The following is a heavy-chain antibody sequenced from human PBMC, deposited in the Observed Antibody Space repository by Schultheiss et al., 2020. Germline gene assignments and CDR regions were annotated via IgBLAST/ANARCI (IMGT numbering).Heavy chain of an antibody. CDR2: ISAYNGNT. Sequence: ASVKVSCKASGYTFTSYYMHWVRQAPGQGLEWMGWISAYNGNTNYAQKFQGRVTITADKSTSTAYMELSSLRSEDTAVYYCARGSLRYSGIDAFDIWGQGTMVTVSS. V-gene: IGHV1-18*04. J-gene: IGHJ3*02. CDR1: GYTFTSYY. CDR3: ARGSLRYSGIDAFDI. D-gene: IGHD5-12*01.